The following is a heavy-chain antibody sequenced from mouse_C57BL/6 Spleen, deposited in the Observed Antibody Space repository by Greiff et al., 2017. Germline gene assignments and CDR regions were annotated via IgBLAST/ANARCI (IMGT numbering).Heavy chain of an antibody. D-gene: IGHD1-1*01. CDR1: GYAFSSYW. Sequence: QVQLQQSGAELVKPGASVKISCKASGYAFSSYWMNWVKQRPGKGLEWIGQIYPGDGDTNYNGKFKGKATLTADKSSSTAYMQLSRLTSEDSAVYFCAREGLATVVADFDYWGQGTTLTVSS. V-gene: IGHV1-80*01. CDR3: AREGLATVVADFDY. CDR2: IYPGDGDT. J-gene: IGHJ2*01.